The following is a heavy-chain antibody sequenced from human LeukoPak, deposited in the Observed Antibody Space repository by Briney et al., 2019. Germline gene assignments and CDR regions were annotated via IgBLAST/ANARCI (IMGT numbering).Heavy chain of an antibody. CDR1: GFTFSSYS. CDR2: ISSSSSYI. V-gene: IGHV3-21*01. D-gene: IGHD2-2*01. Sequence: GGSLRLSCAASGFTFSSYSMNWVRQAPGKGLEWVSSISSSSSYIYYADSVKGRFTIPRDNAKNSLYLQMNSLRAEDTAVYYCARDHCSSTSCHDYWGQGTLVTVSS. CDR3: ARDHCSSTSCHDY. J-gene: IGHJ4*02.